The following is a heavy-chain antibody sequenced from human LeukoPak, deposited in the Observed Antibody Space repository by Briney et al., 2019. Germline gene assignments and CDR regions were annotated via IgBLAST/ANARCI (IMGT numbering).Heavy chain of an antibody. V-gene: IGHV4-30-4*01. CDR2: IYYSGST. J-gene: IGHJ5*02. D-gene: IGHD3-3*01. CDR1: GGSISSDDYY. Sequence: SQTLSLTCTVSGGSISSDDYYWSWIRQPPGKGLEWIGYIYYSGSTYYNPSLKSRVTISVDTSKNQFSLKLSSVTAADTAVYYCARVLAGHNWFDPWGQGTPVTVSS. CDR3: ARVLAGHNWFDP.